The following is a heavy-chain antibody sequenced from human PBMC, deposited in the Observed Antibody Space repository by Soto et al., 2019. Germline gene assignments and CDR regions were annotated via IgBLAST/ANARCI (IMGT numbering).Heavy chain of an antibody. J-gene: IGHJ6*02. Sequence: GGSLRLSCAASGFTFSSYAMHWVRQAPGKGLEWVAVISYDGSNKYYADSVKGRSTISRDNSKNTLYLQMNSLRAEDTAVYYCATGYGPEPFYYGMDVWGQGTTVTVAS. D-gene: IGHD4-17*01. CDR1: GFTFSSYA. CDR2: ISYDGSNK. V-gene: IGHV3-30-3*01. CDR3: ATGYGPEPFYYGMDV.